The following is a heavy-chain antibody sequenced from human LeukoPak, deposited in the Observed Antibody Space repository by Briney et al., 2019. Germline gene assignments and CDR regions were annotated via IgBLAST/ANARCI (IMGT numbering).Heavy chain of an antibody. CDR1: GFTFSSYG. CDR2: IRYDGSNK. D-gene: IGHD6-6*01. Sequence: GGSLRLSCAASGFTFSSYGMHWVRQAPGKGLEWVAFIRYDGSNKYYADSVKGRFTISRDNSKNTLYLRMNSLRAEDTAVYYCAKGPMARLDYWGQGTLVTVSS. CDR3: AKGPMARLDY. V-gene: IGHV3-30*02. J-gene: IGHJ4*02.